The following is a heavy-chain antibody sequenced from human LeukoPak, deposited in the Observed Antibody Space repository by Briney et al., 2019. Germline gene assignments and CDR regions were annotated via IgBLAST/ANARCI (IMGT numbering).Heavy chain of an antibody. J-gene: IGHJ4*02. D-gene: IGHD6-19*01. CDR1: GFTFSSHS. Sequence: PGGSLRLSCAASGFTFSSHSMNWVRQAPGKGLEWVSSISSSSSYIYYADSVKGRFTISGDNAKNSLYLQMNSLRAEDTAVYYWASASSGLYYFDYWGQGTLVTVSS. CDR2: ISSSSSYI. CDR3: ASASSGLYYFDY. V-gene: IGHV3-21*01.